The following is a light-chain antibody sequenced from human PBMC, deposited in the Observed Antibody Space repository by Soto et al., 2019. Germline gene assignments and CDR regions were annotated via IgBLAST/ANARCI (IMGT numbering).Light chain of an antibody. CDR3: QQYNNYWT. V-gene: IGKV1-5*01. CDR1: QSISSW. J-gene: IGKJ1*01. CDR2: DAS. Sequence: DIQMTQSPSSLSASVGDRVTINCRASQSISSWLAWYQQKPGKAPKLLIYDASSLESGVPSRFSGSGSATEFTLTISSLQPDDFATYYCQQYNNYWTFGQGTKVDIK.